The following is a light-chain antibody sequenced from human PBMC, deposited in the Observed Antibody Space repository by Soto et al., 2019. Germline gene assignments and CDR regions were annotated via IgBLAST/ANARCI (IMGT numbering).Light chain of an antibody. Sequence: DLQMTQSPSSLSASVGDRVTITCQASQDISNFLNWYQQKPGKAPKLLIYDASNLETGVPSRFSGSGSGTDFTFTISSLQPEDIATYYCQQYDDLLTFGPGTRLEIK. CDR1: QDISNF. V-gene: IGKV1-33*01. J-gene: IGKJ5*01. CDR3: QQYDDLLT. CDR2: DAS.